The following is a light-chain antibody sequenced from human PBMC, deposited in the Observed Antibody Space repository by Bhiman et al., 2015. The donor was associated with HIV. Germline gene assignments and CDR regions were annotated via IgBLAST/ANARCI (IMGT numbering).Light chain of an antibody. CDR3: GSYTKSKTFI. Sequence: QSALTQPASVSGSPGQSITISCTGTSSDVGGYNYVSWYQHHPGKAPKLMLYDVSQRPSGISNRFSGSKSGNTASLTISGLQAEDEADYYCGSYTKSKTFIFGGGTKLTVL. CDR1: SSDVGGYNY. V-gene: IGLV2-14*03. CDR2: DVS. J-gene: IGLJ2*01.